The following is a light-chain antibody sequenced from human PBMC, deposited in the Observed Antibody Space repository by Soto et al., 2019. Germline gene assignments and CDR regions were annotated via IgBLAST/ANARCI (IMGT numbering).Light chain of an antibody. CDR1: QSVRSY. V-gene: IGKV3-11*01. CDR3: QQRSNWPPSWT. Sequence: EIVLTQSPATLSLSPGERATLSCRASQSVRSYLAWYQQKPGQAPRLLIYDASNRATGIPARFSGDGSGTDFTLTISSLEPEDFAVYYCQQRSNWPPSWTFGQGTKVEIK. CDR2: DAS. J-gene: IGKJ1*01.